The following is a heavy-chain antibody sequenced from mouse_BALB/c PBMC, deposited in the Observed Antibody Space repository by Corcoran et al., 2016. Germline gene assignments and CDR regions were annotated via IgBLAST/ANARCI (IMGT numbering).Heavy chain of an antibody. D-gene: IGHD4-1*01. V-gene: IGHV14-3*02. J-gene: IGHJ1*01. CDR2: IDPANGNT. CDR1: GFNIKDTY. Sequence: EVQLQQSGAELVKPGASVKLSCTASGFNIKDTYMHWVKQRPEQGLEWIGRIDPANGNTKYDPKFQDKATITADTSSNTAYLQLSSLTSGDPPVYYCANWDWYFDVWGAGTTVTVSS. CDR3: ANWDWYFDV.